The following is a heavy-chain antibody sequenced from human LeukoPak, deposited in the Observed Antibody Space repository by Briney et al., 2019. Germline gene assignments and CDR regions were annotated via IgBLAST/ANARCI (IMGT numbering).Heavy chain of an antibody. Sequence: GGSLRLSCAATGFTFSNAWMNWVRQAPGKGLEWVGRIKSKIDGGTTDYAAPVKGRFTISRDDSKNTLYLQMNSLKIEDTAVYYCTTDYGDYALNHWGQGTLVTVSS. V-gene: IGHV3-15*07. D-gene: IGHD4-17*01. J-gene: IGHJ5*02. CDR2: IKSKIDGGTT. CDR1: GFTFSNAW. CDR3: TTDYGDYALNH.